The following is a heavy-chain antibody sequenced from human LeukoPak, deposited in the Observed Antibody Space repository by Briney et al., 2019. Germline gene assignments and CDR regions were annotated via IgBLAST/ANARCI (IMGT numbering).Heavy chain of an antibody. Sequence: PGGSLRLSFAAPGFTFRSYSMNWVRQAPGKGPGWGSSISSSSSYIYYADSVKGRFTISRDNAKNSLYLQMNSLRAEDTAVYYCARDLVVVVAATHDYWGQGTLVTVSS. CDR3: ARDLVVVVAATHDY. J-gene: IGHJ4*02. CDR2: ISSSSSYI. D-gene: IGHD2-15*01. V-gene: IGHV3-21*01. CDR1: GFTFRSYS.